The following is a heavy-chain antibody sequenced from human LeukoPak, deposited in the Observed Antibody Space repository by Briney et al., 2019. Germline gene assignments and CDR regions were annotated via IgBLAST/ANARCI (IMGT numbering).Heavy chain of an antibody. V-gene: IGHV4-59*01. CDR1: GGSISSYY. CDR3: ARVPEYSGSYRDAFDI. Sequence: SETLSLTCTVSGGSISSYYWGWIRQPPGKGLEWIGYIYYSGSTNYNPSLKNRVTISVDTSKNQFSLKLSSVTAADTAVYYCARVPEYSGSYRDAFDIWGQGTMVTVSS. D-gene: IGHD1-26*01. CDR2: IYYSGST. J-gene: IGHJ3*02.